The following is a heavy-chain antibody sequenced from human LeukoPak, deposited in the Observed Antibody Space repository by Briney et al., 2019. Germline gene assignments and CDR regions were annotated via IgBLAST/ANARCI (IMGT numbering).Heavy chain of an antibody. V-gene: IGHV1-58*02. CDR3: AAAVGYSYGHDAFDM. CDR1: GFTFTSSA. D-gene: IGHD5-18*01. J-gene: IGHJ3*02. Sequence: SVKVSCKASGFTFTSSAMQWVRQARGQRLEWIGWIVVGSGNTNYAQKFQERVTITRDMSTSTAYMELSSLRSEDTAVYYCAAAVGYSYGHDAFDMWGQGTMVTVSS. CDR2: IVVGSGNT.